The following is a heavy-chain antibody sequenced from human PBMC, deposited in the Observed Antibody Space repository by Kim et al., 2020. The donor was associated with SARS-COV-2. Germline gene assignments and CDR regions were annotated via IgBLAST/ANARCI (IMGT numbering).Heavy chain of an antibody. V-gene: IGHV3-23*01. J-gene: IGHJ4*02. CDR3: AKDVGVVVIAPPDY. Sequence: ADSVTGRFTISRDNSKNTLYLQMNRLRAEDTAVYYCAKDVGVVVIAPPDYWGQGTLVTVSS. D-gene: IGHD2-21*01.